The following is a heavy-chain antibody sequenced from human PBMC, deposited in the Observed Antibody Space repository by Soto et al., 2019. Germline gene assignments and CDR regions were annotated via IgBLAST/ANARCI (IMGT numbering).Heavy chain of an antibody. J-gene: IGHJ3*02. CDR2: INAGNGNT. CDR1: GYTFTSYA. Sequence: ASVKVSCKASGYTFTSYAMHWVRQAPGQRLEWMGWINAGNGNTKYSQKFQGRVTITRDTSASTAYMELSSLRSEDTAVYYCARDLDYDYMWGSYYFDILGQGTMVTVSS. V-gene: IGHV1-3*01. D-gene: IGHD3-16*01. CDR3: ARDLDYDYMWGSYYFDI.